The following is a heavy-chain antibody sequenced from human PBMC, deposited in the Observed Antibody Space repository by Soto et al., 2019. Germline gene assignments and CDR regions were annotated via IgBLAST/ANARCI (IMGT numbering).Heavy chain of an antibody. CDR3: GRAIGRGIIRD. J-gene: IGHJ4*02. CDR2: IYSRGTFI. V-gene: IGHV3-21*01. CDR1: GFIFRTYG. D-gene: IGHD3-10*01. Sequence: EVQLVESGGGLVKPGGSLRLSCTASGFIFRTYGMTWVRQAPGKGLEWVSSIYSRGTFIYYADSVKGRFTISRDDAKNSLFLQMNSLRAEDAAVYYCGRAIGRGIIRDWGQGTLVTVSA.